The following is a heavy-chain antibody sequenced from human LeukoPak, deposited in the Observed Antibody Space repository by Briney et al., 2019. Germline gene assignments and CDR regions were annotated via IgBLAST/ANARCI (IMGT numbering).Heavy chain of an antibody. Sequence: GGSLRLSCAASGFTFSSNNMNWVRQAPGKGLEWVSYISSSSSTRYYADSVKGRFTISRDNAKNSLYLQMNSLRAEDTAVYYCARENEYSSSSFDYWGQGTLVTVSS. CDR3: ARENEYSSSSFDY. D-gene: IGHD6-6*01. CDR1: GFTFSSNN. J-gene: IGHJ4*02. CDR2: ISSSSSTR. V-gene: IGHV3-48*01.